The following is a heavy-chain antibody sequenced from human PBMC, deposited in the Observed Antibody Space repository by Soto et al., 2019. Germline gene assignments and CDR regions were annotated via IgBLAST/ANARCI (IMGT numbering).Heavy chain of an antibody. V-gene: IGHV1-18*01. CDR1: GYTFTSYG. CDR2: ISAYNGNT. Sequence: QVQLVQCEAEVKKPGASVRVSCKASGYTFTSYGISWVRQAPGQGLEWMGWISAYNGNTNYAQKLQGRVTMTTDTSTSTAYMELRSLRSDVTAVYYCARDQPIQGAAINYGMDVWGQGTTVTVSS. J-gene: IGHJ6*02. D-gene: IGHD6-25*01. CDR3: ARDQPIQGAAINYGMDV.